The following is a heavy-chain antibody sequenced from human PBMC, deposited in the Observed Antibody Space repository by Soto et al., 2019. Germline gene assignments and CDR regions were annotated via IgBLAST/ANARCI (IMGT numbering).Heavy chain of an antibody. Sequence: GGSLRLSCAASGFTFSSYAMSGVRQAPGKGLEWVSAISGSGGSTYYADSVKGRFTISRDNSKNTLYLQMNSLRAEDTAVYYCAKDTYYDILTGYYWAEAFDIWGQGTMVTVSS. CDR3: AKDTYYDILTGYYWAEAFDI. J-gene: IGHJ3*02. CDR2: ISGSGGST. CDR1: GFTFSSYA. D-gene: IGHD3-9*01. V-gene: IGHV3-23*01.